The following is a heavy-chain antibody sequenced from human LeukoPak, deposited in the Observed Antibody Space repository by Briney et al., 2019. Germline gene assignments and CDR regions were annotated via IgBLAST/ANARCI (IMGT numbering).Heavy chain of an antibody. CDR3: AREVAGPYFDY. Sequence: PGGSLRLSCAASGFTVSSNYMSWVRQAPGKGLEWVSVIYSGGSTYYADSVRGRFTISRDNSKYTLYLQMNSLRAEDTAVYYCAREVAGPYFDYWGQGTLVTVSS. CDR1: GFTVSSNY. CDR2: IYSGGST. V-gene: IGHV3-53*01. J-gene: IGHJ4*02. D-gene: IGHD6-19*01.